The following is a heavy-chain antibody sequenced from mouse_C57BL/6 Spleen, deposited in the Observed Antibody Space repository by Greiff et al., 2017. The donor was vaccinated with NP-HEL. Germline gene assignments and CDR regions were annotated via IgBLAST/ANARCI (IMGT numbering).Heavy chain of an antibody. D-gene: IGHD2-4*01. J-gene: IGHJ3*01. CDR3: AREGVYDYDEEFAY. V-gene: IGHV1-4*01. CDR1: GYTFTSYT. CDR2: FNPSSGYT. Sequence: QVQLQQSGAELARPGASVKMSCKASGYTFTSYTMHWVKQRPGQGLEWIGYFNPSSGYTKYNQKFKDKATLTADKSSSTTYMQLSSLTSDDSAVDYCAREGVYDYDEEFAYWGQGTLVTVSA.